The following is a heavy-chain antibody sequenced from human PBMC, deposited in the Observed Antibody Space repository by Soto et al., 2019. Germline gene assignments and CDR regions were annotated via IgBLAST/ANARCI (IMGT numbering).Heavy chain of an antibody. J-gene: IGHJ6*02. CDR3: ARDSEEDYVWGSYRMDV. D-gene: IGHD3-16*02. CDR1: GFTFSSYG. V-gene: IGHV3-33*01. CDR2: IWYDGSNK. Sequence: GGSLRLSCAASGFTFSSYGMRWVRQAPGKGLEWVAVIWYDGSNKYYADSVKGRFTISRDNSKNTLYLQMNSLRAEDTAVYYCARDSEEDYVWGSYRMDVWGQGTTVTVSS.